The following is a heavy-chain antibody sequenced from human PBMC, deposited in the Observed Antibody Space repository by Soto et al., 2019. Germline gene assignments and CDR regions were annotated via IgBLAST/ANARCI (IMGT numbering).Heavy chain of an antibody. J-gene: IGHJ4*02. V-gene: IGHV3-30*18. CDR1: GFTFSSYG. D-gene: IGHD3-16*02. Sequence: GGSLRLSCAASGFTFSSYGMHWVRQAPGKGLEWVAVISYDGSNKYYADSVKGRFTISRDNSKNTLYLQMNSLRAEDTAVYYCAKDLEPACYYDYIWGSYRCPSAGYYFDYWGQGTLVTVSS. CDR3: AKDLEPACYYDYIWGSYRCPSAGYYFDY. CDR2: ISYDGSNK.